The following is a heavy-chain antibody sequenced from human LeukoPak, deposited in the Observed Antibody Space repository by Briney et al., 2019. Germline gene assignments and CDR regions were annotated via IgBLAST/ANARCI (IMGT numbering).Heavy chain of an antibody. Sequence: GGSLRLSCTASGFTFSNYWMHWVPQTRGKALVWVSRINTDGSGTSYADSVQGRFTISRDNAKNTLYLQMNSLRSEDTAVYYCAQAGTVGGTVRGYWGQGTLVTVSS. CDR3: AQAGTVGGTVRGY. V-gene: IGHV3-74*01. J-gene: IGHJ4*02. CDR2: INTDGSGT. CDR1: GFTFSNYW. D-gene: IGHD1-26*01.